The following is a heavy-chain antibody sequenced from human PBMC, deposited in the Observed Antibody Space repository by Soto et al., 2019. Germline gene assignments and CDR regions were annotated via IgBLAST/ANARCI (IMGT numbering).Heavy chain of an antibody. J-gene: IGHJ6*02. CDR1: GFTFRDYY. Sequence: PGGSLRLSCAASGFTFRDYYMSWIRQAPGKGLEWVSYISSSGSTIYYTDSVKGRFTISRDNAKKSLHLQMNSLRAEDTAEYYCARVDNSEYGLDVWGQGTTVTVSS. V-gene: IGHV3-11*01. D-gene: IGHD4-4*01. CDR3: ARVDNSEYGLDV. CDR2: ISSSGSTI.